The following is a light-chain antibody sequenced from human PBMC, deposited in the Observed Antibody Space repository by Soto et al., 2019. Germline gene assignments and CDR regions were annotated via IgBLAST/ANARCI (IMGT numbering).Light chain of an antibody. CDR1: QSVSSSY. V-gene: IGKV3-20*01. J-gene: IGKJ4*01. CDR3: QQYGSSPA. Sequence: EIVLTQSPGTLSLSPGERATLSCRASQSVSSSYLAWYQQKPGQAPRLLIYGASSRATGIPDRFSGSGSGTDFTLTISSLEPEDFALYYWQQYGSSPAFGGGTKVEIK. CDR2: GAS.